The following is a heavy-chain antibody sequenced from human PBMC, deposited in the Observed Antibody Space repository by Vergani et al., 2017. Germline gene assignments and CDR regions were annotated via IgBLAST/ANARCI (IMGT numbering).Heavy chain of an antibody. CDR3: ARERLYYGSGSSLT. D-gene: IGHD3-10*01. CDR1: GFTFSSYE. J-gene: IGHJ5*02. Sequence: EVQLVESGGGLVQPGGSLRLSCAASGFTFSSYEMNWVRQGPGKGLEWVSYISSSGSTIYYADSVKGRFTISRDNAKNSLYLQMNSLRAEDTAVYYCARERLYYGSGSSLTWGQGTLVTVSS. V-gene: IGHV3-48*03. CDR2: ISSSGSTI.